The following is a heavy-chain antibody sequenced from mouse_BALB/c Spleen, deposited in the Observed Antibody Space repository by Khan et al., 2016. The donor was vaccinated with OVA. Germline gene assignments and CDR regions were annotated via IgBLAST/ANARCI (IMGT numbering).Heavy chain of an antibody. D-gene: IGHD2-10*01. CDR2: IWSDGST. J-gene: IGHJ4*01. CDR1: GFSLTNYG. CDR3: ARQPYYHYNIMDY. Sequence: VQLQESGPGLVAPSQSLSITCTISGFSLTNYGVHWVRQPPGKGLEWLVVIWSDGSTTYNSDLKSRLNISKDNSKSQVFLKMNSRQTDDTAMYYCARQPYYHYNIMDYWGQGTSVTVSS. V-gene: IGHV2-6-1*01.